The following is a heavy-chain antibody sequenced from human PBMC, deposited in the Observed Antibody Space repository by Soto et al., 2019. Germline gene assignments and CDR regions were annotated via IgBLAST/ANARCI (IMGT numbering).Heavy chain of an antibody. CDR1: GFTFSDYY. CDR2: ISSSGSTI. D-gene: IGHD6-13*01. J-gene: IGHJ6*02. Sequence: GGSLRLSCAASGFTFSDYYMSWIRQAPGKGLEWVSYISSSGSTIYYADSVKGRFTISRDSAKNSLYLQMNSLRAEDTAVYYCASNIAAAYYYGMDVWGQGTTVTVSS. CDR3: ASNIAAAYYYGMDV. V-gene: IGHV3-11*01.